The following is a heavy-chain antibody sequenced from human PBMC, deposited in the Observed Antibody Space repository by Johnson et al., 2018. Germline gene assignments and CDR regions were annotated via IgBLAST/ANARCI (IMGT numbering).Heavy chain of an antibody. CDR3: AKDGRLLRYFDWAFICQH. D-gene: IGHD3-9*01. CDR2: INSDGSST. J-gene: IGHJ1*01. CDR1: GFTLSSYW. Sequence: VQLQESGGGLVQPGGSLRPSCAASGFTLSSYWMHWVRQAPGKGLVWVSRINSDGSSTSYADSVKGRFTIARDNAKTTLYLQMNSLTAEDPAVYYCAKDGRLLRYFDWAFICQHWGQGTLVTVSS. V-gene: IGHV3-74*01.